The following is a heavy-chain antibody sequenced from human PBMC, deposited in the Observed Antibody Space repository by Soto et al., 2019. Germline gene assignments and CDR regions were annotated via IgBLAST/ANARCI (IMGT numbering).Heavy chain of an antibody. CDR3: ARSGKYYGMDV. J-gene: IGHJ6*02. CDR1: GGSISSYY. D-gene: IGHD1-1*01. Sequence: KPSETLSLTCTVSGGSISSYYWSWIRQPPGKGLEWIGYIYYSGSTNYNPSLKSRVTISVDTSKNQFSLKLSSVTAADTAVYYCARSGKYYGMDVWGQGTTVTVSS. V-gene: IGHV4-59*01. CDR2: IYYSGST.